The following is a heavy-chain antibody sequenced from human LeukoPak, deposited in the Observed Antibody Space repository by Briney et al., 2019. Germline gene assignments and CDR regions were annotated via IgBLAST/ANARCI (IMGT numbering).Heavy chain of an antibody. CDR1: GDSISGSNYH. CDR3: AREPDA. V-gene: IGHV4-39*07. Sequence: PSETLSLTCTVSGDSISGSNYHWGCIRQPPGKGLEWLGSVNHTERAFYNPSLRGRTIVSVDTSKNQCSLKLISVTAADAAVYYGAREPDAWGQGALVTVSS. CDR2: VNHTERA. J-gene: IGHJ5*02.